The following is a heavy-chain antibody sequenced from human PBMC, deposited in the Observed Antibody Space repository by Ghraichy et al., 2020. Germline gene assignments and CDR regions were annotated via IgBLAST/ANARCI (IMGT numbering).Heavy chain of an antibody. CDR2: IYPDDSNT. V-gene: IGHV5-51*01. Sequence: GESLNISCKGSGYFFTNFWIGWVRQMPGKGLEWMGIIYPDDSNTRYSLSFQGLVTISVDKSINTAYLQWNSLKASDTATYYCARHGERAQILQWFREFDYWGQGTLITVSS. D-gene: IGHD3-10*01. CDR3: ARHGERAQILQWFREFDY. J-gene: IGHJ4*02. CDR1: GYFFTNFW.